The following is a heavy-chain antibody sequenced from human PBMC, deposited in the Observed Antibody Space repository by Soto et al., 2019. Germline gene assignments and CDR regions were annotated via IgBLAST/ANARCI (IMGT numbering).Heavy chain of an antibody. J-gene: IGHJ3*02. D-gene: IGHD3-3*01. CDR1: GGSVSSGSYY. CDR3: ARTRDFWSGNDAFDI. Sequence: SETLSLTCTVSGGSVSSGSYYWSWIRQPPGKGLEWIGYMYCSGSTNYNPSLKSRVTISLDTSKNQFSLKLSSVTAADTAVYFCARTRDFWSGNDAFDIWGQGTMVTVSS. V-gene: IGHV4-61*01. CDR2: MYCSGST.